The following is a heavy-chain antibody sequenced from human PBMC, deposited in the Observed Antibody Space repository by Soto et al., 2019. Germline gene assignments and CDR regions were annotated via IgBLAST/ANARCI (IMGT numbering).Heavy chain of an antibody. CDR3: ARHYCSSTSCYPVYYYYYGMDV. CDR1: ECSFTSYW. CDR2: RYPGDPDT. V-gene: IGHV5-51*01. J-gene: IGHJ6*02. Sequence: PGESLKISCKGPECSFTSYWMGWGRQMPGKGLGGMGIRYPGDPDTRYSPPCQGQVTISADKSISTAYLQWSSLKASDTAMYYCARHYCSSTSCYPVYYYYYGMDVWGQGTTVTVSS. D-gene: IGHD2-2*01.